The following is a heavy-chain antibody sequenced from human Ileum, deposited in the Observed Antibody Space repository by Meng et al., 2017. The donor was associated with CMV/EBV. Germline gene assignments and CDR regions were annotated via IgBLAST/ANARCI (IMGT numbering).Heavy chain of an antibody. J-gene: IGHJ4*02. CDR2: TYDRSKWYD. D-gene: IGHD4/OR15-4a*01. Sequence: QVQLQQSGPGLVKPSQTLSLTCAISGDSVSSNISSWSWIRQSPSRGLEWLGRTYDRSKWYDDYAVSVKSRVTITPDTSKNQFSLHLNSVSPEYTAIYFCAREMGAHDYWGQGTLVTASS. CDR3: AREMGAHDY. CDR1: GDSVSSNISS. V-gene: IGHV6-1*01.